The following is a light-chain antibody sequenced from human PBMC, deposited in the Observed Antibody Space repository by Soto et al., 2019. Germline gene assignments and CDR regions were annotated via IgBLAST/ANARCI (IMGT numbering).Light chain of an antibody. CDR3: TSWTTSTTMI. V-gene: IGLV2-14*03. CDR2: DDN. J-gene: IGLJ2*01. Sequence: QSALTQPASVSGSPGQSITISCTGTSCDIGAYNFVSWYQQHPGKAPQLMLYDDNIRPSGVSNCFSGSKSGNTASLTISVHQAEDEAYYYCTSWTTSTTMIFGGGTKLTVL. CDR1: SCDIGAYNF.